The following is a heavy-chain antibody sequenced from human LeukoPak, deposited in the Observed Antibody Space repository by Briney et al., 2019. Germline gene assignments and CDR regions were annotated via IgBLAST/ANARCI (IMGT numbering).Heavy chain of an antibody. CDR1: GDSISSYY. CDR3: ARGSAYCGGDCLDY. J-gene: IGHJ4*02. CDR2: IYTSGST. V-gene: IGHV4-4*07. D-gene: IGHD2-21*02. Sequence: SETLSLTCTVSGDSISSYYWSWIRQPAGKGLQWIGRIYTSGSTNYNPSLKSRVTMSVDTSKNQFSLKLTSVTAADTAVYYCARGSAYCGGDCLDYWGQATLVTVSS.